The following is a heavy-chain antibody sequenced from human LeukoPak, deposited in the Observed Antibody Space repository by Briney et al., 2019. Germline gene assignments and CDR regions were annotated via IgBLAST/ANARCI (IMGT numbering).Heavy chain of an antibody. Sequence: SETLSLTCTVSGGSISSYYWSWIRQPPGKGLEWIGYIYYSGSTNYNPSLKSRVTISVDTSKNQFSLKLSSVTAADTAVYYCARSSAYYYAPDWYFDLWGRGTLVTVSS. J-gene: IGHJ2*01. CDR2: IYYSGST. D-gene: IGHD3-22*01. CDR3: ARSSAYYYAPDWYFDL. V-gene: IGHV4-59*08. CDR1: GGSISSYY.